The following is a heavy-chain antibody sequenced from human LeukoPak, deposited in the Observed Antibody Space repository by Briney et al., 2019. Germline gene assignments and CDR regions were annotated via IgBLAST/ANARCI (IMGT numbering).Heavy chain of an antibody. CDR3: ARDSDVVVVAAALDY. V-gene: IGHV3-7*01. D-gene: IGHD2-15*01. J-gene: IGHJ4*02. CDR1: GFTFRSYW. CDR2: INQDGSEI. Sequence: GGSLRLSCVASGFTFRSYWMSWVRQAPGKGLEWVANINQDGSEIYYVDPVKGRFTISRDNSKNTLYLQMNSLRAEDTAVFYCARDSDVVVVAAALDYWGQGTLVTVSS.